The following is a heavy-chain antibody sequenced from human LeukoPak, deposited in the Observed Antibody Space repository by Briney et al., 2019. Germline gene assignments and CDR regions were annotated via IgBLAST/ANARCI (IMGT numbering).Heavy chain of an antibody. CDR2: IKQDGSER. Sequence: GALRLSCAASGFTFSSYWMSWVRQAPGKGLEWVANIKQDGSERYYVDSVKDRFTISRDNAKNSLYLQMNSLRAEDTAVYHCMMSLTAHYYYGMDVWGQGTTVTVSS. D-gene: IGHD2-21*02. CDR3: MMSLTAHYYYGMDV. CDR1: GFTFSSYW. J-gene: IGHJ6*02. V-gene: IGHV3-7*02.